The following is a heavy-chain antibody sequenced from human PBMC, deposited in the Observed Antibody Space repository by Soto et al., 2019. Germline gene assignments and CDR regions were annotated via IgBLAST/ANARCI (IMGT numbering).Heavy chain of an antibody. V-gene: IGHV3-53*01. Sequence: VGSLRLSCAASGLTVNGNYMAWVRQAAGRGLEWVSVLNTSGNRYYADSVRGRFTISRDNSKNTVDLQMNSLRAEDTAVYYCTRVKRDSGGYYSFYNWGQGTLVTVSS. CDR1: GLTVNGNY. D-gene: IGHD3-22*01. CDR2: LNTSGNR. CDR3: TRVKRDSGGYYSFYN. J-gene: IGHJ4*02.